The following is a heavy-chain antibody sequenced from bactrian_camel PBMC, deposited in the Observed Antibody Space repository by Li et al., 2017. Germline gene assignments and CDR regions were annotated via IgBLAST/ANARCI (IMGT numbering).Heavy chain of an antibody. V-gene: IGHV3S40*01. Sequence: VQLVESGGGLVQPGGSLRLSCAASGFTFSLYRMSWVRQAPGKGLEWVATLTSGGNTFYTDSVKGRFTISADNAKNTLYLQLSSLKTEDTAMYYCTPGVYWGQGTQVTVS. CDR1: GFTFSLYR. J-gene: IGHJ4*01. D-gene: IGHD5*01. CDR3: TPGVY. CDR2: LTSGGNT.